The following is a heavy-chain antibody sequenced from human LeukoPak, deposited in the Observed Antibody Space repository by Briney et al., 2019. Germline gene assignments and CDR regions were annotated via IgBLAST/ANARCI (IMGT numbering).Heavy chain of an antibody. CDR3: AEAPAGYLHHYNDS. J-gene: IGHJ6*03. CDR1: AFTVSHTY. Sequence: SGGSLRLSCPASAFTVSHTYMGWVRQAPGKELEWISSITTSSTYTVYAYSVKGRFTISRENSKNTLYLQMNMLRAEDTAVYYWAEAPAGYLHHYNDSWGKGTTVTVSS. V-gene: IGHV3-11*03. CDR2: ITTSSTYT. D-gene: IGHD6-13*01.